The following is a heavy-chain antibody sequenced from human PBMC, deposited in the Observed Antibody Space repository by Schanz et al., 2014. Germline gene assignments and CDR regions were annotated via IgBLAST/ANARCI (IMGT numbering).Heavy chain of an antibody. CDR3: AREGGRDGYNLAFDV. D-gene: IGHD5-12*01. CDR1: RFTFSNYA. Sequence: EVQLVESGGGLVQPGGSLRLSCAASRFTFSNYAMSWVRQAPGKGLEWISSMYINSGSTQYADSVKGRFIISRDSSNNSLFLQMNSLRAEATAVYFCAREGGRDGYNLAFDVWGQGTLVTVSS. J-gene: IGHJ3*01. CDR2: MYINSGST. V-gene: IGHV3-23*04.